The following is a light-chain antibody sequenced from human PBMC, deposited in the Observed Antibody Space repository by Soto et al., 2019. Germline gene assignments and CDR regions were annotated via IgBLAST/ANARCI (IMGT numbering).Light chain of an antibody. CDR1: SNDVGNYNL. CDR2: DGT. V-gene: IGLV2-23*03. CDR3: CSYAGSSSFV. Sequence: QSVLTQPASVSGSPGQSITVTCTGTSNDVGNYNLVSWYQQHPGKAPKLMIYDGTQRPSGVSNRFSGSKSGSTASLTISGLQAEDEADYYCCSYAGSSSFVFGGGTKLTVL. J-gene: IGLJ2*01.